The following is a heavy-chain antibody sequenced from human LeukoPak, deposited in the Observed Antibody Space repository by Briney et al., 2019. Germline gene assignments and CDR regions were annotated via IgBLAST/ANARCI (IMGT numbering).Heavy chain of an antibody. V-gene: IGHV3-21*01. Sequence: PGGSLRLSCAASGFTFSSYSMNWVRQAPGKGLEWVSSISSSSSYIYYADSVKGRFTISRDNAKNSLYLQMNSLRAEDTAVYYCARLYDILTGSGRGAFDIWGQGTMVTVSS. J-gene: IGHJ3*02. CDR1: GFTFSSYS. D-gene: IGHD3-9*01. CDR2: ISSSSSYI. CDR3: ARLYDILTGSGRGAFDI.